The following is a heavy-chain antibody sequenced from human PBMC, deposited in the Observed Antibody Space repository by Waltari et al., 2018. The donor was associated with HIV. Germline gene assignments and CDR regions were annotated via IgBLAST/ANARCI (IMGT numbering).Heavy chain of an antibody. V-gene: IGHV3-43D*04. J-gene: IGHJ6*02. D-gene: IGHD3-9*01. CDR3: AKASRSTFDGYGMDV. CDR1: GFTFDDYA. CDR2: ISWNGGNT. Sequence: EVQLVESGGVVVQPGGSLRLSCAASGFTFDDYAMHWVRQAPGKGLEWVSLISWNGGNTLYADSVKGRFTISRDNSKNSLYLQMNSLRAEDTALYYGAKASRSTFDGYGMDVWGQGTTVTVSS.